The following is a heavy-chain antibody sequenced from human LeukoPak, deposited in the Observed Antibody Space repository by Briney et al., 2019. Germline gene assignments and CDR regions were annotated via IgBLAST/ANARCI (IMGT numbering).Heavy chain of an antibody. CDR2: IKQDGSEK. CDR3: ARATSVEMATTDFDY. Sequence: GGSLRLSCAASGFTFSSYWMSWVRQAPGKGLEWVANIKQDGSEKYYVDSVKGRFTISRDNAKNSLYLQMNSLRAEDTAVYYCARATSVEMATTDFDYWGQGTLVTVSS. V-gene: IGHV3-7*01. J-gene: IGHJ4*02. D-gene: IGHD5-24*01. CDR1: GFTFSSYW.